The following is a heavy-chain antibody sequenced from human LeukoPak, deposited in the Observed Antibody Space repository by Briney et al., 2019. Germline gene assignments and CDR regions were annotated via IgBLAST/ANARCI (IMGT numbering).Heavy chain of an antibody. CDR1: GYSFSNFW. CDR3: ARHPGTSGCYGD. J-gene: IGHJ4*02. D-gene: IGHD6-19*01. CDR2: IDPSDSYT. V-gene: IGHV5-10-1*01. Sequence: GESLKISCKGSGYSFSNFWISWVHQMPGKGPEWMGRIDPSDSYTNYSPSFQGHVTISADKSITTAYLHLSSLKASDSAMYYCARHPGTSGCYGDWGQGTLVTVSS.